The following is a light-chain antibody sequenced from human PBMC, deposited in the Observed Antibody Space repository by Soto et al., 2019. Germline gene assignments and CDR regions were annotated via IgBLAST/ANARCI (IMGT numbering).Light chain of an antibody. J-gene: IGKJ1*01. CDR2: GAS. CDR1: QSVSSNY. Sequence: EIVLTQSPGTLYLSPGERATLSCRASQSVSSNYLAWYQQKPGQAPRLLIYGASRRATGIPDRFSGSGSGTDFTLTISRLEPEDFAVYYCLQYDSSPRTFGQGTKVE. CDR3: LQYDSSPRT. V-gene: IGKV3-20*01.